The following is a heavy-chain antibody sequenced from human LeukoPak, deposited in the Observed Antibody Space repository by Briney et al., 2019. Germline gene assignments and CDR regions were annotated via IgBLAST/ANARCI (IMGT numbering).Heavy chain of an antibody. J-gene: IGHJ4*02. Sequence: PGGSLRLSCAASGFTFSNHWMHWVRQAPGKGLVCVSRISGDGSSTRYADSVKGRFTISRDNAKNSLYLQMNSLRAEDTALYYCTRGETVAVYYFDYWGQGSLVTVSS. CDR3: TRGETVAVYYFDY. D-gene: IGHD6-19*01. V-gene: IGHV3-74*01. CDR1: GFTFSNHW. CDR2: ISGDGSST.